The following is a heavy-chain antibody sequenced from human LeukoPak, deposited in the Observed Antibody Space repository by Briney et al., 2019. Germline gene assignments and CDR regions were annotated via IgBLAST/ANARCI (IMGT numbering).Heavy chain of an antibody. D-gene: IGHD3-22*01. CDR1: GYTFTSYG. CDR3: ARESDYYDSSRHYDY. V-gene: IGHV1-18*01. CDR2: ISAYNGNT. Sequence: ASVKVSCKASGYTFTSYGISWVRQAPGQGLEWMGWISAYNGNTNYAQKLQGRVTMTTDTSTSTAYMELRSLRSDDTAVYYCARESDYYDSSRHYDYWGQGTLVTVSS. J-gene: IGHJ4*02.